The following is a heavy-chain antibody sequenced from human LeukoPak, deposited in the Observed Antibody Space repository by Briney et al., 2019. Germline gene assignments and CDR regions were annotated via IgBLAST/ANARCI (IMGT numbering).Heavy chain of an antibody. CDR3: ARLTLIGGMDV. CDR1: GGSISSYS. CDR2: IYYSGST. Sequence: SETLSLTCTVSGGSISSYSWTWIRQPPGKGLEWLGYIYYSGSTDYNPSLKSRVTISVDTSKNQFSLKLSSVTAADTAIYYCARLTLIGGMDVWGPGTTVTVPS. J-gene: IGHJ6*02. D-gene: IGHD2/OR15-2a*01. V-gene: IGHV4-59*08.